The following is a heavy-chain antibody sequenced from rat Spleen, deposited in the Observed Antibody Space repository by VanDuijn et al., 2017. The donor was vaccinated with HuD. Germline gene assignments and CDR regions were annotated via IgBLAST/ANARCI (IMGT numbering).Heavy chain of an antibody. D-gene: IGHD1-9*01. Sequence: QVQLKESGPGLVQPSQTLSLTCTVSGFSLMDYSVHWVRQPPGKGLEWMGRMKYDGDTYYNSAVQSRLSISRDTSKSQVFLKMNSLQPEDTGTYYCARQTYYGYYYVMDAWGQGASVTVSS. V-gene: IGHV2S30*01. CDR1: GFSLMDYS. CDR3: ARQTYYGYYYVMDA. CDR2: MKYDGDT. J-gene: IGHJ4*01.